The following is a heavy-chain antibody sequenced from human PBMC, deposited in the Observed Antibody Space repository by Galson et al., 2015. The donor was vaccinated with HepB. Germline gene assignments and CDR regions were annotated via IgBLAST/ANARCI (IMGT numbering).Heavy chain of an antibody. V-gene: IGHV3-48*04. CDR3: VFLRGNDLKPLDY. D-gene: IGHD4-23*01. Sequence: SLRLSCAASTFIFSTYSINWVRQAPGKGLEWISYISSSSATIYYADSVKGRFSISRDNAKNSLYLQMNSLRAEETAVYYCVFLRGNDLKPLDYWGQGTLVTVSS. J-gene: IGHJ4*02. CDR2: ISSSSATI. CDR1: TFIFSTYS.